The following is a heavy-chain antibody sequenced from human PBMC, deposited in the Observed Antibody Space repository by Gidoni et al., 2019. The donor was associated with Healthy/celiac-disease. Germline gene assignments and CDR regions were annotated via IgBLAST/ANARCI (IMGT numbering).Heavy chain of an antibody. V-gene: IGHV1-69*01. CDR1: GGTFSSYA. Sequence: VQLVQSGAEVKKPGSSVKVSCKASGGTFSSYAISWVRQAPGQGLEWMGGIIPIFGTANYAQKFQGRVTITADESTSTAYMELSSLRSEDTAVYYCARETYSSSWYYGYYGMDVWGQGTTVTVSS. D-gene: IGHD6-13*01. CDR3: ARETYSSSWYYGYYGMDV. J-gene: IGHJ6*02. CDR2: IIPIFGTA.